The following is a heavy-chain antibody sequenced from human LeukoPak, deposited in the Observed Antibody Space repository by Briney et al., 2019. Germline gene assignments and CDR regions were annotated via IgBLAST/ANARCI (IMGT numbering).Heavy chain of an antibody. J-gene: IGHJ4*02. CDR3: NTWTDLYEY. V-gene: IGHV3-7*03. D-gene: IGHD2-15*01. CDR2: IKQDGSEK. Sequence: GGSLRLSCAASGFTFSSYWMSWVRQAPGKGLEWVANIKQDGSEKYYVDSVKGRFTISRDNAKNSLYLQLNSLKTEDTGIYYCNTWTDLYEYWGQGTLVTVSS. CDR1: GFTFSSYW.